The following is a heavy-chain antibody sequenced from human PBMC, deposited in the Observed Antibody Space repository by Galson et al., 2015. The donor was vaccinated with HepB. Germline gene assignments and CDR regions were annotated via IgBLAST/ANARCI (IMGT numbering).Heavy chain of an antibody. D-gene: IGHD4-11*01. CDR1: GFTFSNDW. V-gene: IGHV3-74*01. Sequence: SLRLSCATSGFTFSNDWMTWVRQVPGKGLEWVSRIKRDGTEINYADFVKGRFTISRDNGKNTPYLQMNNLRGEDTAVYYCVRGAPIYSHLLYWGQGTLVTVSS. CDR2: IKRDGTEI. J-gene: IGHJ4*02. CDR3: VRGAPIYSHLLY.